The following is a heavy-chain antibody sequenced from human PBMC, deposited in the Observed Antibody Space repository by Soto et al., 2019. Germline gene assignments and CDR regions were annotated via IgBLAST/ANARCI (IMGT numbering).Heavy chain of an antibody. D-gene: IGHD5-18*01. CDR1: GGSISSGGSY. V-gene: IGHV4-31*03. CDR3: ARDRDSYGFHDY. CDR2: HHYSGTT. J-gene: IGHJ4*02. Sequence: QVQLQESGPGLVKPSQTLSVTCTVSGGSISSGGSYWSWIRQHPGKGLEWIGYHHYSGTTYYNPSLKSRVTISIDTSKKQFSLKLSSVTAADTAVYYCARDRDSYGFHDYWGQGTLVTVSS.